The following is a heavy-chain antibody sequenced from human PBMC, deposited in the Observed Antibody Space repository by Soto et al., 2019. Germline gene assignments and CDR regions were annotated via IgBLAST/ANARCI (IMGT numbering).Heavy chain of an antibody. V-gene: IGHV3-23*01. D-gene: IGHD4-4*01. Sequence: GESLKISCAASGFTFSSYAMSWVRQAPGKGLEWVSAISGSGGSTYYADSVKGRFTISRDNSKNTLYLQMNSLRAEDTAVYYCAKDRAMTTVTDFDYWGQGTLVTVSS. CDR2: ISGSGGST. J-gene: IGHJ4*02. CDR1: GFTFSSYA. CDR3: AKDRAMTTVTDFDY.